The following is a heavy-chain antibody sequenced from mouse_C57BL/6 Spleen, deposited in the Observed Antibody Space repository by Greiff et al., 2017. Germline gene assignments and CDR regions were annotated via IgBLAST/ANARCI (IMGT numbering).Heavy chain of an antibody. D-gene: IGHD2-10*01. CDR1: GFTFSSYA. CDR2: ISDGGSYT. Sequence: EVKVEESGGGLVKPGGSLKLSCAASGFTFSSYAMSWVRQTPEKRLEWVATISDGGSYTYYPDNVKGRFTISRDNAKNNLYLQMSHLKSEDTAMYYCARDTSYFYYFDYWGQGTTLTVSS. V-gene: IGHV5-4*01. J-gene: IGHJ2*01. CDR3: ARDTSYFYYFDY.